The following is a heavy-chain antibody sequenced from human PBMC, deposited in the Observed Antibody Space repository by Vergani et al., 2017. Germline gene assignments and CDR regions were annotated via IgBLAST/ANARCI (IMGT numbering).Heavy chain of an antibody. J-gene: IGHJ3*01. CDR3: ASGGHGSENGGALQL. Sequence: EKQLVQSGSETKKPGESLKISCQAFGYIFSNFWIGWVRQRPGRGLECMGIIYPGDSEVKSNPTFRVQVIFSVDTSVNTAYLQWRSLQASDTAKYSCASGGHGSENGGALQLWGQGTNITVSS. V-gene: IGHV5-51*01. CDR1: GYIFSNFW. D-gene: IGHD3-10*01. CDR2: IYPGDSEV.